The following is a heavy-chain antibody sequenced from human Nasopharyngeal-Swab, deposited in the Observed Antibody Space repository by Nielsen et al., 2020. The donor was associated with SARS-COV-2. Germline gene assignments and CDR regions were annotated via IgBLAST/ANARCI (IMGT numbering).Heavy chain of an antibody. CDR3: ARGKEGVVPAALGMVFYYYYYMDV. CDR1: GGSISSGGYS. V-gene: IGHV4-30-2*01. J-gene: IGHJ6*03. Sequence: SETLSLTCAVSGGSISSGGYSWSWIRQPPGKGLEWIGYIYQSGSTYYNPSLKSRVTISVDTSKNQFSLKLSSVTAADTAVYYCARGKEGVVPAALGMVFYYYYYMDVWGKGSTVTVSS. CDR2: IYQSGST. D-gene: IGHD2-2*01.